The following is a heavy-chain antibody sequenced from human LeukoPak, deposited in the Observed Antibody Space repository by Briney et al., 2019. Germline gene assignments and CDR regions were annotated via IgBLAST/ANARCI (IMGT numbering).Heavy chain of an antibody. CDR1: GYTFTVYY. J-gene: IGHJ5*02. Sequence: ASVKVSCKASGYTFTVYYMHWVRQAPGQGLEWMGWINPNSGGTNYAQKFQGRVTMTRDTSISTAYMELSRLRSDDTAVYYCARDRLVRGVIIFDPWGQGTLVTVSS. D-gene: IGHD3-10*01. CDR2: INPNSGGT. CDR3: ARDRLVRGVIIFDP. V-gene: IGHV1-2*02.